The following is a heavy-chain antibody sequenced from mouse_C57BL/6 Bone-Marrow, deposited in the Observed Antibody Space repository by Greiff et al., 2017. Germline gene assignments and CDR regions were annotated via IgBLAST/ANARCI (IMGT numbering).Heavy chain of an antibody. CDR1: GFTIKDDY. V-gene: IGHV14-4*01. Sequence: VQLQQPGAELVRPGASVKLSCTASGFTIKDDYMHWVKQRPEQGLEWIGWIDPENGDTEYASKFKGKATITVDTSSNTAYLQLSSLASEDTAVYYCASIAYWGQGTLVTVSA. J-gene: IGHJ3*01. CDR2: IDPENGDT. CDR3: ASIAY.